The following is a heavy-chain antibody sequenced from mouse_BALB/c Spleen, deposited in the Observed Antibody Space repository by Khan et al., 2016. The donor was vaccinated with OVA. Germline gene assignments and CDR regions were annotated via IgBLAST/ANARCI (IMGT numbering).Heavy chain of an antibody. CDR3: ARGYDFFAS. J-gene: IGHJ3*01. CDR2: INPTTDTI. CDR1: GYSFTLYY. Sequence: EVQLQQSGPDLVKPGASVKISCKASGYSFTLYYMSWVKQSHGKSLEWIGRINPTTDTINYNQEFKGRAILTVDKSSNTAYMELRSLTSEDSACYFCARGYDFFASGGQGTLVTVSA. V-gene: IGHV1-26*01. D-gene: IGHD2-14*01.